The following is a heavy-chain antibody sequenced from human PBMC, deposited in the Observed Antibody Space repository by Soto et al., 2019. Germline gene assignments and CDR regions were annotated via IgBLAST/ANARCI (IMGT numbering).Heavy chain of an antibody. CDR2: IWYDGINK. J-gene: IGHJ4*02. CDR1: GFTFSSNG. V-gene: IGHV3-33*01. Sequence: QVQLVESGGGVVQPGRSLRLSCTASGFTFSSNGMHWVRQAPGKGLEWVAFIWYDGINKFYADSVKGRFIISRDNXKNXLYLQMNSLRAEDTAVYYCARDPYYYGSGSYYFDYWGQGTLVTVSS. D-gene: IGHD3-10*01. CDR3: ARDPYYYGSGSYYFDY.